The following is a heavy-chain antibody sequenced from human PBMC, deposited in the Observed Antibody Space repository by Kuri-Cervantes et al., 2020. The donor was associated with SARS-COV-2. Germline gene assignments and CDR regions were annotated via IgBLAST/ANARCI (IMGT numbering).Heavy chain of an antibody. CDR1: GFTFSESY. CDR3: AKVSISSGSYQKALGY. J-gene: IGHJ4*02. CDR2: IGGGGVTI. D-gene: IGHD3-10*02. V-gene: IGHV3-11*04. Sequence: GESLKISCEASGFTFSESYMSWIRQAPGKGLEWLSYIGGGGVTIDYADSVKGRFTISRDNAKNSLYLEMNSLRAEDTAVYYCAKVSISSGSYQKALGYWGQGTLVTVSS.